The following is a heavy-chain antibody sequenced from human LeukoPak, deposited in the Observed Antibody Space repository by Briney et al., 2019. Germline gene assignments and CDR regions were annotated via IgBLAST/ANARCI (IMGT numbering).Heavy chain of an antibody. CDR2: ISGGGGST. J-gene: IGHJ4*02. CDR3: AKGTVIVVLDGY. D-gene: IGHD3-22*01. CDR1: GFTFSSYA. V-gene: IGHV3-23*01. Sequence: GGSLRLSCAASGFTFSSYAMSWVRQAPGKGLEWVSGISGGGGSTYYAGSVQGRFTISRDNSESTLYLQMKSLRAEDTAVYYCAKGTVIVVLDGYSGQGTLVTVSS.